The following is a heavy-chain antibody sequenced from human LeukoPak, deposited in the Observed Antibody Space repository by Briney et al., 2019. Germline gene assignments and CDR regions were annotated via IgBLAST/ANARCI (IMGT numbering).Heavy chain of an antibody. CDR1: GGSISSYY. CDR2: IHTSGST. CDR3: ARSNYGSGSPGDY. D-gene: IGHD3-10*01. J-gene: IGHJ4*02. V-gene: IGHV4-4*07. Sequence: KSSETLSLTCTVSGGSISSYYWNWIRQPAGKGLEWIGRIHTSGSTDYDPSLKSRVTISIDTSKTQFSLKVSSVTAADTAVYYCARSNYGSGSPGDYWGQGTLVTVSS.